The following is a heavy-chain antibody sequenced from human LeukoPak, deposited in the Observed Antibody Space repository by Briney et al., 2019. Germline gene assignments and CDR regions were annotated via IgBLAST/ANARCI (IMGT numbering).Heavy chain of an antibody. Sequence: SETLSLTCAVYGGSFSGYYWSWIRQPPGKGLEWIGEINHSGSTNYNPSLKSRVTISVDTSKNQFSLKLSSVTAADTAVYYCARHTTFDPWGQGILVTVSS. D-gene: IGHD1-1*01. CDR2: INHSGST. V-gene: IGHV4-34*01. J-gene: IGHJ5*02. CDR1: GGSFSGYY. CDR3: ARHTTFDP.